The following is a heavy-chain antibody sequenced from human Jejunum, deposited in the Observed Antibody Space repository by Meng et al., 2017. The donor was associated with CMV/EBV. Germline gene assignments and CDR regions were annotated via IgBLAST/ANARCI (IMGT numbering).Heavy chain of an antibody. CDR3: ARDIQGSRCSGDTCYPIFDY. CDR2: INAANGET. J-gene: IGHJ4*02. Sequence: QVQLVQSGADVKKPGASVKVSCKPSGSTFTNYAIHWVRQAPGQRLEWMGWINAANGETRFSQNLQGRLTITTDTSASTAYMDLSSLRSEDTAVYYCARDIQGSRCSGDTCYPIFDYWGQGTLVTVSS. V-gene: IGHV1-3*01. CDR1: GSTFTNYA. D-gene: IGHD2-15*01.